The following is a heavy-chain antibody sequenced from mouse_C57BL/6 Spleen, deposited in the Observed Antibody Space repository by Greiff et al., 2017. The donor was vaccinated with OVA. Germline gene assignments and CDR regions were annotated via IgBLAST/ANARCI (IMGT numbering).Heavy chain of an antibody. CDR3: ARRVTSWFAY. J-gene: IGHJ3*01. CDR1: GYTFTDYY. V-gene: IGHV1-26*01. D-gene: IGHD2-1*01. Sequence: VQLQQSGPELVKPGASVKISCKASGYTFTDYYMNWVKQSHGKSLEWIGDINPNNGGTSYNQKFKGKATLTVDKSSSTAYMELRSLTSEDSAVYYCARRVTSWFAYWGQGTLVTVSA. CDR2: INPNNGGT.